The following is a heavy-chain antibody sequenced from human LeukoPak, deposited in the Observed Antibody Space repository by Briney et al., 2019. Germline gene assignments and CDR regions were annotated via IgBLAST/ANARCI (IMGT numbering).Heavy chain of an antibody. CDR3: AKGPTATTLGYFDY. J-gene: IGHJ4*02. CDR2: ISSSSSYI. Sequence: GGSLRLSCAASGFTFSSYSMNWVRQAPGKGLEWVSSISSSSSYIYYADSVKGRFTISRDNAKNSLYLQMNSLRAEDTAVYYCAKGPTATTLGYFDYWGQGTLVTVSS. V-gene: IGHV3-21*04. CDR1: GFTFSSYS. D-gene: IGHD4-17*01.